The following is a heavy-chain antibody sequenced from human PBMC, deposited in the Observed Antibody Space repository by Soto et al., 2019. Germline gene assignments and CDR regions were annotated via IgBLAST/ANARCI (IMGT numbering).Heavy chain of an antibody. CDR3: ASRHSSPYFDY. CDR2: IYYSGST. CDR1: GGSSSSGDYY. V-gene: IGHV4-30-4*01. D-gene: IGHD6-13*01. Sequence: SETLCHTWTVSGGSSSSGDYYWSWIRQPPGEGLEWIGNIYYSGSTYYNPSLNSRVTISVDTSKNQFPLKLSSVTAADTAVYYCASRHSSPYFDYWGQGTLVTVSS. J-gene: IGHJ4*02.